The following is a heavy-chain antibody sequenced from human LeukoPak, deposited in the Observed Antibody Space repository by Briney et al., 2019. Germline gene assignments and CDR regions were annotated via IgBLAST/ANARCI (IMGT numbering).Heavy chain of an antibody. CDR3: AREGAIAAANDY. CDR1: GGSISSSSYY. D-gene: IGHD6-13*01. CDR2: IYYSGST. V-gene: IGHV4-39*07. Sequence: PSETLSLTCTVSGGSISSSSYYWGWIRQPPGKGLEWIGSIYYSGSTYYNPSLKSRVTISVDTSKNQFSLKLSSVTAADTAVYYCAREGAIAAANDYWGQGTLVTVSS. J-gene: IGHJ4*02.